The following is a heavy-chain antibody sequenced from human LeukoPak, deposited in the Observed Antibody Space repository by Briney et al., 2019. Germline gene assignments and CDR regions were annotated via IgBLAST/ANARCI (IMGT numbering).Heavy chain of an antibody. CDR2: IFREGGT. V-gene: IGHV3-66*01. D-gene: IGHD5/OR15-5a*01. CDR3: ARGGGVSSFDY. J-gene: IGHJ4*02. CDR1: GFDVSDKY. Sequence: GGSLRLSCAVSGFDVSDKYMSWVRQAPGEGLEWVSTIFREGGTYYGGSVNDRFTISRDNSKNTVFLQMSSLRAEDTAMYYCARGGGVSSFDYWGQGTLVTVSS.